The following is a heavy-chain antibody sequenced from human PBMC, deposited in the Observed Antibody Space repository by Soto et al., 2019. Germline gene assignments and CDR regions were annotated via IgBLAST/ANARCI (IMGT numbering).Heavy chain of an antibody. CDR3: AHTVTHYYGSGSFYKRYYFDY. D-gene: IGHD3-10*01. J-gene: IGHJ4*02. V-gene: IGHV2-5*01. CDR1: GFSLSTSGVG. Sequence: SGPTLVNPTQTLTLTCTFSGFSLSTSGVGVGWIRQPPGKALEWLALMYWNDDKRYSPSLKSRLTITKDTSKDQVVLTMTNMDPVDTATYYCAHTVTHYYGSGSFYKRYYFDYWGQGTLVTVSS. CDR2: MYWNDDK.